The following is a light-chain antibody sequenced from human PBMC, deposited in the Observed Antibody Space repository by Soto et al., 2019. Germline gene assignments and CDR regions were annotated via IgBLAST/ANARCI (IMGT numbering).Light chain of an antibody. CDR1: QSVSNSY. J-gene: IGKJ1*01. V-gene: IGKV3-20*01. CDR3: QQYGGSPGT. CDR2: GAS. Sequence: EIVLTQSPGTLSLSPGERATLSCRASQSVSNSYLAWYQQKPGQAPRLLIYGASSRATGIPDRFSGSGSGTDFTLSISRLEPEDSEVYYCQQYGGSPGTFGQGTKVDIK.